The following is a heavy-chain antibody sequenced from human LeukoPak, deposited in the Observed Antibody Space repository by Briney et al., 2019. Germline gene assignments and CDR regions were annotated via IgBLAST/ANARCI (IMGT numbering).Heavy chain of an antibody. CDR2: ISYDGSNK. Sequence: GRSLRLSCAASRFTFSNYAMHWVRQAPGKGLEWVAVISYDGSNKYYADSVKGRFTISRDNSKNTLYLQMNSLRAEDTAVYYCAKGAMVITFGGVIDEGYYFDYWGQGTLVTVSS. J-gene: IGHJ4*02. V-gene: IGHV3-30-3*01. CDR3: AKGAMVITFGGVIDEGYYFDY. CDR1: RFTFSNYA. D-gene: IGHD3-16*02.